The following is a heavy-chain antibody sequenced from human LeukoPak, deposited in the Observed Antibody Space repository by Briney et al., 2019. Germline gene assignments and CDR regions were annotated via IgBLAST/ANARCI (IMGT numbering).Heavy chain of an antibody. CDR2: IYYGGST. V-gene: IGHV4-31*03. J-gene: IGHJ5*02. CDR1: GGSISSGGYY. D-gene: IGHD6-13*01. CDR3: ARVRQQQRGGWFDP. Sequence: PSETLSLTCTVSGGSISSGGYYWSWSRQHPGKGLEWIWYIYYGGSTYYNPSLKSRVTISVDTSQNQFSLKLSSVTAADTAVYYCARVRQQQRGGWFDPWGQGTLVTVSS.